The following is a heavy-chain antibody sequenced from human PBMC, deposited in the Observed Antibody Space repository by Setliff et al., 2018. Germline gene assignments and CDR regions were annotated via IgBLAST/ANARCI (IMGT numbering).Heavy chain of an antibody. J-gene: IGHJ4*02. V-gene: IGHV3-74*03. Sequence: GGSLRLSCADSGLTFSNYWMHWVRQAPGKGLVWVSRINKDGSTTAYADSVKGRFTISRDNSKNTLYLQMNSLRAEDTAVYYCAKNTAMGFDYWGQGTLVTVSS. CDR3: AKNTAMGFDY. D-gene: IGHD5-18*01. CDR2: INKDGSTT. CDR1: GLTFSNYW.